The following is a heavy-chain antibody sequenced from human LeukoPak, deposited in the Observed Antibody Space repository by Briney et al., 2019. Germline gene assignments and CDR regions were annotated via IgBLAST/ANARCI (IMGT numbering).Heavy chain of an antibody. CDR2: IKQDGSEK. D-gene: IGHD3-22*01. CDR3: ASHSSGYYYLELYYFDY. J-gene: IGHJ4*02. Sequence: GGSLRLSCAASGFTFSSYWMSWVRQAPGKGLEWVANIKQDGSEKYYVDSVKGRFTISRDNAKNSLYLQMNSLRAEDTAVYYCASHSSGYYYLELYYFDYWGQGTLVTVSS. V-gene: IGHV3-7*03. CDR1: GFTFSSYW.